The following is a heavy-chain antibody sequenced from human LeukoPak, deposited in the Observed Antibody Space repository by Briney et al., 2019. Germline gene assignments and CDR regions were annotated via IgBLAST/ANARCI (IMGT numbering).Heavy chain of an antibody. J-gene: IGHJ5*02. CDR3: ARGESWGITGTNLYNWFDP. CDR2: ISYDGSNK. D-gene: IGHD1-7*01. Sequence: GGSLRLSCAASGFTFSSYAMHWVRQAPGKGLEWVTVISYDGSNKYYTDSVEGRFTISRDNAKSSLNLQMNSLRAEDTAVYYCARGESWGITGTNLYNWFDPWGQGTLVTVSS. V-gene: IGHV3-30*04. CDR1: GFTFSSYA.